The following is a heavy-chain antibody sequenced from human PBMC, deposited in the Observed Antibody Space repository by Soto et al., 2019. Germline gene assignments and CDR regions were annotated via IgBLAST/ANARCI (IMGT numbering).Heavy chain of an antibody. CDR1: GYSLTNNHC. D-gene: IGHD6-13*01. CDR2: IWHTGRP. J-gene: IGHJ4*01. V-gene: IGHV4-4*01. CDR3: WRAAGTGGSSINFYMH. Sequence: QLQLRESGPGLVQPSGTLSLTCDVAGYSLTNNHCWSCVRQANGKGLERLGEIWHTGRPNYNPSLKGRVAVSIDKYKTPLALELGSVTHADTAVYCWWRAAGTGGSSINFYMHWGHGTLVTVSS.